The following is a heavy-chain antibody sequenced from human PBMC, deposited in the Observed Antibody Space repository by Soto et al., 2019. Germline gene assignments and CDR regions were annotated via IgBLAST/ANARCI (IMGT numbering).Heavy chain of an antibody. J-gene: IGHJ4*02. D-gene: IGHD5-12*01. CDR3: ARAIRGYGAYGGY. CDR1: GFTFSDYY. Sequence: PGGSLRLSCAASGFTFSDYYMSWIRQTPGKGLEWLSYITQSGHAAEYADSVRGRFTISRDNNKNSLYLQMNILRVDDTGVYYCARAIRGYGAYGGYLGQGTLVTVSS. V-gene: IGHV3-11*04. CDR2: ITQSGHAA.